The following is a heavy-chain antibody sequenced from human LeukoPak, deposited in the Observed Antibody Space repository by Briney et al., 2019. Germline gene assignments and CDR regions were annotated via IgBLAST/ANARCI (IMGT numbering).Heavy chain of an antibody. CDR1: GFTSSSYW. J-gene: IGHJ4*02. CDR2: IKQDGSEK. V-gene: IGHV3-7*01. Sequence: GGSMRLSCAASGFTSSSYWMSWVRQAPGKGLEWVANIKQDGSEKYYVDSVKGRFTISRDNAKNSLYLQMSSLRAEDTAVYYCASVLWFGELLPLFDYWGQGTLVTVSS. CDR3: ASVLWFGELLPLFDY. D-gene: IGHD3-10*01.